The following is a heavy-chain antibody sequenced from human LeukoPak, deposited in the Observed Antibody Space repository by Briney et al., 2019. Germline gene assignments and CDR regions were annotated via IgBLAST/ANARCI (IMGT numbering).Heavy chain of an antibody. CDR2: IRSKPYGGTT. Sequence: GGSLRLSCTASGFTFGDYVMSWVRQAPGKGLERVGFIRSKPYGGTTEYAASVKGRFIISRDDSKTIAYLQMNSLKSEDTAVYYCTTGSATGTGSGYWGQGTLVTVSS. CDR1: GFTFGDYV. CDR3: TTGSATGTGSGY. D-gene: IGHD2-8*02. V-gene: IGHV3-49*04. J-gene: IGHJ4*02.